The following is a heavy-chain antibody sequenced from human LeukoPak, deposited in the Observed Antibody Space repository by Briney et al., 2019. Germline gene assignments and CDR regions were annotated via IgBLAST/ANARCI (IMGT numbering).Heavy chain of an antibody. CDR2: IISKTSGGTT. CDR1: GHSFGNAW. V-gene: IGHV3-15*01. J-gene: IGHJ4*02. CDR3: NSFRYYSGSIGYSYFDF. Sequence: PGGSRTLSCTTSGHSFGNAWINWVRQAPGKGLEWVGRIISKTSGGTTDYAAPVKGRFTISRDDSKSTLYLQMNSLKTEDTAQYSLNSFRYYSGSIGYSYFDFWGQGTLVTVSS. D-gene: IGHD3-22*01.